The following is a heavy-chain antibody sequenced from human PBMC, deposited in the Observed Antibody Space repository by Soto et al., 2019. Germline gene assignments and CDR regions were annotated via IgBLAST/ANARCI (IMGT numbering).Heavy chain of an antibody. CDR2: IHISGSRT. Sequence: PGGSLRLSCAASGFTFDNYAMTWVRQAPGKGLEWVSTIHISGSRTQYAVSVKDRFTISRDDSRNRLYLQMDSLRAEDTALYYCARDAPYSRPPDAYDIWGQGTMVTVSS. V-gene: IGHV3-23*01. CDR3: ARDAPYSRPPDAYDI. CDR1: GFTFDNYA. D-gene: IGHD2-15*01. J-gene: IGHJ3*02.